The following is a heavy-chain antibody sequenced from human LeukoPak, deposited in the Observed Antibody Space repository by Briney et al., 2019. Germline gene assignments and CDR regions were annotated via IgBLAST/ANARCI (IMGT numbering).Heavy chain of an antibody. V-gene: IGHV3-30*03. CDR1: GFTFSSYG. Sequence: GGSLRLSCAASGFTFSSYGMHWVRQAPGKGLEWVAVISYDGSNKYYADSVKGRFTISRDNAKNTLYLQMNSLRAEDTAVYYCARDQTAYFDYWGQGTLVTVSS. CDR3: ARDQTAYFDY. CDR2: ISYDGSNK. D-gene: IGHD5-18*01. J-gene: IGHJ4*02.